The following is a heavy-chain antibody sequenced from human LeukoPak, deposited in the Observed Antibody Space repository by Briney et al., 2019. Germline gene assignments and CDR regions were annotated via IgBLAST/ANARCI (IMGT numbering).Heavy chain of an antibody. V-gene: IGHV3-11*06. J-gene: IGHJ4*02. CDR1: GFTFSDYY. Sequence: GGSLRLPCAASGFTFSDYYMSWIRQAPGKGLEWVSYISSSSSYTSYADSVKGRFTISRDNAKNSLYLQMNSLRAEDTAVYYCARDLYGDYGSYWGQGTLVTVSS. CDR3: ARDLYGDYGSY. CDR2: ISSSSSYT. D-gene: IGHD4-17*01.